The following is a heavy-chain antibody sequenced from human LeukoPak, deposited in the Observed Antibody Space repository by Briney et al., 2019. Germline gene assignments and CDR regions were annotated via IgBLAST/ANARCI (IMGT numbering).Heavy chain of an antibody. CDR2: VYPGDSDT. V-gene: IGHV5-51*01. J-gene: IGHJ3*01. D-gene: IGHD2-21*01. Sequence: GESLQIPCKAPGYSFTTYWIGWVRHMPRKGLEWRLYVYPGDSDTRYSPSFQGHDTVSADKSFSTVYLKGYSLTASDTAVYYCARVDWADGGGPRCSSGSGALDLWGQGTMVTVSS. CDR3: ARVDWADGGGPRCSSGSGALDL. CDR1: GYSFTTYW.